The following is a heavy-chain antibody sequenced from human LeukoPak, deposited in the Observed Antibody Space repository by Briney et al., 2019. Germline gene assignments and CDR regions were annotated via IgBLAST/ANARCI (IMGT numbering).Heavy chain of an antibody. Sequence: ASVKVSCKASGYTSTSYDINWVRQATGQGLEWMGWMNPNSGNTGYAQKFQGRVTITRNTSISTAYMELSSLRSEDTAVYYCARGTNDYVWGSYRFDYWGQGTLVTVSS. CDR2: MNPNSGNT. D-gene: IGHD3-16*02. CDR1: GYTSTSYD. CDR3: ARGTNDYVWGSYRFDY. V-gene: IGHV1-8*03. J-gene: IGHJ4*02.